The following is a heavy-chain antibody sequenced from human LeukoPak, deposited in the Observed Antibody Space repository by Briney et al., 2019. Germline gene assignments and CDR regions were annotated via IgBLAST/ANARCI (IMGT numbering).Heavy chain of an antibody. D-gene: IGHD3-10*01. V-gene: IGHV1-69*13. CDR2: IIPIFGTA. J-gene: IGHJ4*02. CDR1: GGTFRYYA. Sequence: GASVKVSCKTSGGTFRYYAIGWVRQAPGQGLEWMGGIIPIFGTANYAQKFQGRVTITADESTSTAYMELSSLRSEDTAVYYCARAGDVGELSSAIDSWGQGTLVTVSS. CDR3: ARAGDVGELSSAIDS.